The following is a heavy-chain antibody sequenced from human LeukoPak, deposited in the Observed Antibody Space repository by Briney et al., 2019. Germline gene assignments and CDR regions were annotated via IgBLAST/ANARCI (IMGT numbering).Heavy chain of an antibody. CDR3: ASYGGSVGSDWFDP. V-gene: IGHV4-31*03. Sequence: SETLSLTCTVSGGSISSGDYHWSWLRQHPGKGLEWIGYIYYSGNTYYNPSLKRRLTMSIDTSKNQFSLKLSSVTAADTAVYYCASYGGSVGSDWFDPWGQGALVTVSS. D-gene: IGHD3-10*01. J-gene: IGHJ5*02. CDR1: GGSISSGDYH. CDR2: IYYSGNT.